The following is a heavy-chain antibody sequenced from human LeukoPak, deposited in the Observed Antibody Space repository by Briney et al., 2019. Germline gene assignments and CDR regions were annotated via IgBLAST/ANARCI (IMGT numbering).Heavy chain of an antibody. CDR2: MNPNSRNT. D-gene: IGHD6-19*01. J-gene: IGHJ6*03. CDR1: GYTFTSYD. CDR3: ARGPGYIAVAGLRYYYYYMDV. V-gene: IGHV1-8*03. Sequence: ASVKVSCKASGYTFTSYDINWVRQATGHGLEWMGWMNPNSRNTGYAQKFQGRVTITRNTSISTAYMELSSLRSEDTAVYYCARGPGYIAVAGLRYYYYYMDVWGKGTTVTVSS.